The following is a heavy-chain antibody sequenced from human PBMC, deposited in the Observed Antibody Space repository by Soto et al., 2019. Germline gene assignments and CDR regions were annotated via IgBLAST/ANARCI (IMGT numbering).Heavy chain of an antibody. CDR3: ARDILVVPAAIPYYYYGMDV. CDR2: ISAYNGNT. J-gene: IGHJ6*02. CDR1: GYTFTSYG. V-gene: IGHV1-18*04. D-gene: IGHD2-2*01. Sequence: ASVKVSCKASGYTFTSYGISWGRQAPGQGLEWMGWISAYNGNTNYAQKLQGRVTMTTDTSTSTAYMELRSLRSDDTAVYYCARDILVVPAAIPYYYYGMDVWGQGTTVTVS.